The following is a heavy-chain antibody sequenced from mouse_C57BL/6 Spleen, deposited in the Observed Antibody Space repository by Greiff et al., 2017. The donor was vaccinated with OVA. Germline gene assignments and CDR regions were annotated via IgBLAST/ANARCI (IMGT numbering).Heavy chain of an antibody. CDR1: GYTFTSYT. V-gene: IGHV1-4*01. Sequence: QVQLKESGAELARPGASVKMSCKASGYTFTSYTMHWVKQRPGQGLEWIGYINPSSGYTKYNQKFKDKATLTADKSSSTAYMQLSSLTSEDSAVYYCARGEDFDYWGQGTTLTVSS. CDR3: ARGEDFDY. J-gene: IGHJ2*01. CDR2: INPSSGYT.